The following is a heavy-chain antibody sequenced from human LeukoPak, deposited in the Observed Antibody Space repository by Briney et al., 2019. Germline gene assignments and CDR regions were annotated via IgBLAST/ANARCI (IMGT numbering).Heavy chain of an antibody. V-gene: IGHV4-34*01. CDR1: GGSFNDYY. D-gene: IGHD3-16*01. CDR2: INLRGST. Sequence: SETLSLTCAVYGGSFNDYYWNWIRQPPGKGLEWIGEINLRGSTTYNPSLKSRVTISVDTSKNQFSLKLSSVTAADTAVYYCARWVGNRGIDYWGQGTLVTVSS. CDR3: ARWVGNRGIDY. J-gene: IGHJ4*02.